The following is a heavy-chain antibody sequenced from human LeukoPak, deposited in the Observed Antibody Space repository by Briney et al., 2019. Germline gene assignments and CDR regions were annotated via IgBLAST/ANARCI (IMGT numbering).Heavy chain of an antibody. D-gene: IGHD6-19*01. CDR1: VGSICSYY. CDR2: IYSSGST. Sequence: PSETLSLTCTVSVGSICSYYWSWIRQPAGKGLEWIGRIYSSGSTNYNPSLKSRVTMSVDTSKNQFYLKLSSVTAADTAVYYCARGRGAYSSGWYVLGNFDYWGQGTLVTVSS. V-gene: IGHV4-4*07. J-gene: IGHJ4*02. CDR3: ARGRGAYSSGWYVLGNFDY.